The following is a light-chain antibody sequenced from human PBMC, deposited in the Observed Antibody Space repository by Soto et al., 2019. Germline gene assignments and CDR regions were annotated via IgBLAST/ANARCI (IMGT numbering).Light chain of an antibody. CDR3: CSYAGSSTLYV. V-gene: IGLV2-23*02. CDR2: EVS. CDR1: SSDVGSYNL. J-gene: IGLJ1*01. Sequence: QSVLTQPASVSGSPGQSITISCTGTSSDVGSYNLVSWYQQHPGKAPKLMIYEVSKRPSGVSNRFSGSKSGNTASLTISGLQAEYEAHYYCCSYAGSSTLYVFGTGTKLTVL.